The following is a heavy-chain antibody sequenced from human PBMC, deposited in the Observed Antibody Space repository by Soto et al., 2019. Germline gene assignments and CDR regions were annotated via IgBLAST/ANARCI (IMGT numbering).Heavy chain of an antibody. CDR1: GFTFNSYA. D-gene: IGHD2-8*02. CDR2: ISSSGVST. CDR3: ARGGLSVLYIDY. J-gene: IGHJ4*02. V-gene: IGHV3-23*01. Sequence: EVQLLESGGGLVQPGGSLRLSCAASGFTFNSYAMSWVRQAPGKGLEWVSGISSSGVSTFYADSVKGGFTISRDNSKNTLYLQMIRLRAEDTAVYYCARGGLSVLYIDYWGQGTLVNVS.